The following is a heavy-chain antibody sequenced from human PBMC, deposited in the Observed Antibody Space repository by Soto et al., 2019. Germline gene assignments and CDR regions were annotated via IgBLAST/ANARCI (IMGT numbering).Heavy chain of an antibody. J-gene: IGHJ6*04. Sequence: GGSLRLSCIASGFTFGDYAMSWFRQAPWKGLEWVGFIRSKVYGGTTEYAASVKGRFTISRDDSISIAYLQMNSLKTEDTAVYYCTSTIFGVVIPGGYYYGMDVWGKGTTVTVSS. CDR3: TSTIFGVVIPGGYYYGMDV. D-gene: IGHD3-3*01. V-gene: IGHV3-49*03. CDR2: IRSKVYGGTT. CDR1: GFTFGDYA.